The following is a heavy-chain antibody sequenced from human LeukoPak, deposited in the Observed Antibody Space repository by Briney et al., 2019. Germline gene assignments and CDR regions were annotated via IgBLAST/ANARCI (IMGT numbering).Heavy chain of an antibody. Sequence: GGSLRLSCAASGFTFSSYAMHWVRQAPGKGLKWVAVISYDGSNKYYADSVKGRFTISRDNSKNTLYLQMNSLRAEDTAVYYCARDRSAFSGYDFFDYWGQGTLVTVSS. CDR1: GFTFSSYA. CDR3: ARDRSAFSGYDFFDY. V-gene: IGHV3-30*04. J-gene: IGHJ4*02. D-gene: IGHD5-12*01. CDR2: ISYDGSNK.